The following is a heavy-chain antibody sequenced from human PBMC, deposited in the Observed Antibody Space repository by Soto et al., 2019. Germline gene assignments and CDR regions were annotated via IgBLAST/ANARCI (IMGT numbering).Heavy chain of an antibody. CDR3: AREPTTVTNYYYYALDV. Sequence: QVQLQESGPGLVKPSETLSLTCTVSGGSVSSGSYYWSWIRQPPGKGLEWIGYISYSGSTNYNPSLKSRLTITVDTSKNRFSLKLSSVTAADTAVYYCAREPTTVTNYYYYALDVWGQGTTVTVSS. CDR2: ISYSGST. V-gene: IGHV4-61*01. D-gene: IGHD4-17*01. CDR1: GGSVSSGSYY. J-gene: IGHJ6*02.